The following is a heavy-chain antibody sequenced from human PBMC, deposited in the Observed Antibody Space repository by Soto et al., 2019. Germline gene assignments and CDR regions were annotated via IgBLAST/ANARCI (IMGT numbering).Heavy chain of an antibody. CDR2: IYYSGST. D-gene: IGHD2-15*01. CDR3: ARPRGRVVAATRVHYYGMDV. Sequence: PSLTCTVSGGSISSSSYYWGWIRQPPGKGLEWIGSIYYSGSTYYNPSLKSRVTISVDTSKDQFSLKLSSVTAADTAVYYCARPRGRVVAATRVHYYGMDVWGQGTTVTVSS. V-gene: IGHV4-39*01. CDR1: GGSISSSSYY. J-gene: IGHJ6*02.